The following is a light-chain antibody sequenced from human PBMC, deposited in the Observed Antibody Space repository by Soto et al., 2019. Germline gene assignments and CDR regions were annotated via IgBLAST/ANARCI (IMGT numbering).Light chain of an antibody. CDR3: SSYTRSSTLYVV. J-gene: IGLJ2*01. CDR1: SSDVGGYNY. V-gene: IGLV2-14*01. Sequence: QSALTQPASVSGSPGQSITISCTGTSSDVGGYNYVSWYQQHPGKAPKIMIYDVSNRPSGVSNRFSGSKSGNTASLTISGLQAEDEADYYCSSYTRSSTLYVVFGGGTKLTVL. CDR2: DVS.